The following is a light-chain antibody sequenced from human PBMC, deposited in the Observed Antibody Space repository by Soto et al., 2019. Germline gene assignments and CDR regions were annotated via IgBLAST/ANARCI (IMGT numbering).Light chain of an antibody. CDR2: GAS. V-gene: IGKV3-20*01. Sequence: EIGLTQSPGTLSLSPGERATLSCRASQSVSSSYLAWYQQKPGKAPRLLIYGASSRATGIPDRFSGSGSGTDFTLTISRLELEDFAVYYCQQYGSSPPVTFGQGTRLEIK. CDR1: QSVSSSY. CDR3: QQYGSSPPVT. J-gene: IGKJ5*01.